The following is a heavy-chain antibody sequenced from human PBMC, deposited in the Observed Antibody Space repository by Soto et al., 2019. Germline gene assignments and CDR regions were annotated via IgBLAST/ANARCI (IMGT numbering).Heavy chain of an antibody. CDR1: GYTFTSYD. V-gene: IGHV1-8*01. CDR2: MNPNSGNT. CDR3: ARVKQWLPTSYYYMDV. Sequence: ASVKVSCKASGYTFTSYDINWVRQATGQGLEWMGWMNPNSGNTGYAQKFQGRVTMTRNTSISTDYMQLSSLRSEATAVYYCARVKQWLPTSYYYMDVWGKGTTVTVSS. J-gene: IGHJ6*03. D-gene: IGHD6-19*01.